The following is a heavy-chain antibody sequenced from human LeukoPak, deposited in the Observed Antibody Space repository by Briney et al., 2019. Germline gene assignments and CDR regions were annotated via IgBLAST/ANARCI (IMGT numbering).Heavy chain of an antibody. CDR2: INHSGST. Sequence: SETLSLTCAVYGGSFSGYYWSWIRQPPGKGLEWIGEINHSGSTNYNPSLKSRVTISVDTSKNQFSLKLSSVTAADTAVYYCARGLGGHYYDSSSYYQFDYWGQGTLVTVSS. D-gene: IGHD3-22*01. V-gene: IGHV4-34*01. CDR3: ARGLGGHYYDSSSYYQFDY. J-gene: IGHJ4*02. CDR1: GGSFSGYY.